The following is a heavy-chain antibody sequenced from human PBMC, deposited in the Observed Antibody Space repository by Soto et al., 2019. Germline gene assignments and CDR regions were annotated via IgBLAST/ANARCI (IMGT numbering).Heavy chain of an antibody. J-gene: IGHJ4*02. D-gene: IGHD1-1*01. CDR3: AKDFEIAHNWSY. Sequence: QVQLVESGGGVVQPGRSLRLSCAASGFTFSSYGMHWVRQAPGKGLEWVAVISYDGSNKYYADSVKGRFTISRDNSKNALYLQMNSLRAEDTAVYYCAKDFEIAHNWSYWGQGTLVTVSS. CDR2: ISYDGSNK. V-gene: IGHV3-30*18. CDR1: GFTFSSYG.